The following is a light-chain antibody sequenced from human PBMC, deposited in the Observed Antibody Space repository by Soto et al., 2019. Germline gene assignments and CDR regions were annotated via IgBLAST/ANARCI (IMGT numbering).Light chain of an antibody. V-gene: IGLV1-40*01. CDR3: QSYDSSVSKVV. CDR2: GNS. Sequence: QSVLTQPPSVSGAPGQRVTISCTGSSSNIGAGYDVHWYQPLPGTAPKLLIYGNSNRPSGVPDRFSGSKSGTSASLAITGLQAEDEADYYCQSYDSSVSKVVFGGGTQLTVL. J-gene: IGLJ2*01. CDR1: SSNIGAGYD.